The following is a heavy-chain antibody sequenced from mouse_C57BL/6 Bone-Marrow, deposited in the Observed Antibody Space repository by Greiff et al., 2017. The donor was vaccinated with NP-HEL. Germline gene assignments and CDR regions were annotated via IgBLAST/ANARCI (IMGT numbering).Heavy chain of an antibody. Sequence: EVMLVESGGDLVKPGGSLKLSCAASGFTFSSYGMSWVRQTPDKRLEWVATISSGGSYTYYPDSVKGRFTISRDNAKNTLYLQMSSLKSEDTAMYYCSRLGNPYAMDYWGRGTSVTVSS. CDR2: ISSGGSYT. D-gene: IGHD2-1*01. CDR1: GFTFSSYG. V-gene: IGHV5-6*01. J-gene: IGHJ4*01. CDR3: SRLGNPYAMDY.